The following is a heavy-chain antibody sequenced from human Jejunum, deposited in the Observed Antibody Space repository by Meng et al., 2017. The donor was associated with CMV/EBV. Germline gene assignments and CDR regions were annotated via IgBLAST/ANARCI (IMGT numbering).Heavy chain of an antibody. CDR2: VYYDGGST. Sequence: ISTYVWTWIRQPPGKGLEWLGYVYYDGGSTNYNPSLKSRVTISVDSPENQFSLKLTSVTAADTAVYYCARVPAELGSSSSSYYFDSWGQGTLVTVSS. J-gene: IGHJ4*02. V-gene: IGHV4-59*01. D-gene: IGHD6-13*01. CDR3: ARVPAELGSSSSSYYFDS. CDR1: ISTYV.